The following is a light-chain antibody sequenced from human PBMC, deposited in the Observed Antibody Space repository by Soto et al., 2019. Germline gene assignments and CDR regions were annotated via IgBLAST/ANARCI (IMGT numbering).Light chain of an antibody. CDR1: NSDVGNYNF. Sequence: QSVLTQPRSVSGSPGQAVTISCTGTNSDVGNYNFVSWYQHHPGKAPKLMIYDVTKRPSVVPDRFSGSKSGNTASLTISGLQADDEADYYCCTYAGSFHQFGGGTKLTVL. CDR2: DVT. CDR3: CTYAGSFHQ. J-gene: IGLJ3*02. V-gene: IGLV2-11*01.